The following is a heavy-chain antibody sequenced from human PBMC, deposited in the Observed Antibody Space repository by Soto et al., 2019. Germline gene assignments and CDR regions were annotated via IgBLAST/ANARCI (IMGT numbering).Heavy chain of an antibody. J-gene: IGHJ4*02. CDR1: GYTFTSYA. Sequence: QVQLVQSGAEVKKPGASVKVSCKASGYTFTSYAMHWVRQAPGQRLEWMGWINAGNGNTKYSQKFQGRVTITRDTSASTAYMELSSLRSQDTAVYYCARGVGSGLSDYWGQGTLVTVSS. CDR2: INAGNGNT. D-gene: IGHD1-26*01. V-gene: IGHV1-3*01. CDR3: ARGVGSGLSDY.